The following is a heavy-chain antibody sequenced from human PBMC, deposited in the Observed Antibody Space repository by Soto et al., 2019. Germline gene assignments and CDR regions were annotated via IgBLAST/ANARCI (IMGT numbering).Heavy chain of an antibody. D-gene: IGHD1-1*01. CDR3: TTELERRVGAFDI. V-gene: IGHV3-15*01. CDR1: GFTFSNAW. Sequence: GSLRLSCAASGFTFSNAWMSWVRQAPGKGLEWVGRIKSKTDGGTTDYAAPVKGRFTISRDDSKNTLYLQMNSLKTEDTAVYYCTTELERRVGAFDIWGQGTMVTVSS. J-gene: IGHJ3*02. CDR2: IKSKTDGGTT.